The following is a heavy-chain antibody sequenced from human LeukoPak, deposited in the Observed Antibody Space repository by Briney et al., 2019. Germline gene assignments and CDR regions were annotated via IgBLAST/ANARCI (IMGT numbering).Heavy chain of an antibody. D-gene: IGHD3-22*01. V-gene: IGHV1-69*04. CDR2: IIPILGIA. CDR1: RGIFSSYA. J-gene: IGHJ4*02. Sequence: SVRVSCKASRGIFSSYAITWVRQAPGQGLEWMGRIIPILGIANYAQKFQGRVTITADKSTSTAYMELSSLRSEDTAVYYCAVPHYYDSSGYFGYWGQGTLVTVSS. CDR3: AVPHYYDSSGYFGY.